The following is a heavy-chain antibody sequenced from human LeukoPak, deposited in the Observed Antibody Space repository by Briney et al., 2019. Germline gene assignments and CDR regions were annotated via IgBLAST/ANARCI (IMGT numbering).Heavy chain of an antibody. D-gene: IGHD1-26*01. V-gene: IGHV3-23*01. CDR3: AKDESWELMAGYYYYMDV. J-gene: IGHJ6*03. CDR2: ISGSGGST. Sequence: QTGGSLRLSCAASGFTFSSYAMSWVRQAPGKGLEWVSAISGSGGSTYYADSVKGRFTISRDNSKNTLYLQMNSLRAEDTAVYYCAKDESWELMAGYYYYMDVWGKGTTVTVSS. CDR1: GFTFSSYA.